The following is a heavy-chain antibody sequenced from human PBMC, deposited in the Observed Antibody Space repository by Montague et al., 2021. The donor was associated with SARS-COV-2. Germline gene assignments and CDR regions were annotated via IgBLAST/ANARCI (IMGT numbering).Heavy chain of an antibody. CDR2: IQHKKTRYN. CDR1: GDSVSGLSRR. J-gene: IGHJ6*02. V-gene: IGHV6-1*01. D-gene: IGHD3-10*01. Sequence: CAISGDSVSGLSRRSDWHTSSLPKHVQLVCSIQHKKTRYNDYAVSVTGRITINPDTSKNQFSLQLNSVTPEDTAVYYCARQFGITWYALDVWGQGTTVTVSS. CDR3: ARQFGITWYALDV.